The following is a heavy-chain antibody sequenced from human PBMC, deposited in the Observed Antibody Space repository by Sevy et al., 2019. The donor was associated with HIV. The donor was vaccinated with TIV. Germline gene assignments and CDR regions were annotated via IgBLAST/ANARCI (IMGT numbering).Heavy chain of an antibody. CDR2: IYNSGST. V-gene: IGHV4-61*02. Sequence: SQTLSLTCTVSGGSFSSGNYYWSWIRQPAGKGLEWIGRIYNSGSTNYNPSLKSRVTISVDTSKNQFSLRLSSVTAADTAVYYCARVDRAYYDGSAFDFWGQGTLVTVSS. CDR3: ARVDRAYYDGSAFDF. CDR1: GGSFSSGNYY. D-gene: IGHD3-22*01. J-gene: IGHJ4*02.